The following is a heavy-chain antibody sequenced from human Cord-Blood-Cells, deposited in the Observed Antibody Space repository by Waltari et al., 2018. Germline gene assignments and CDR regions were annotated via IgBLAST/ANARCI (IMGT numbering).Heavy chain of an antibody. Sequence: EVQLVESGGGLVQPGRSLRLSCGASGFTFDDYSLTWVRQAPGKGLEWVSGIRWNSGSIGYADSVKGRFTISRDNAKNSLYLQMNSLRAEDTALYYCAKDPGIRVGAFDIWGQGTMVTVSS. D-gene: IGHD3-10*01. CDR2: IRWNSGSI. V-gene: IGHV3-9*01. CDR1: GFTFDDYS. J-gene: IGHJ3*02. CDR3: AKDPGIRVGAFDI.